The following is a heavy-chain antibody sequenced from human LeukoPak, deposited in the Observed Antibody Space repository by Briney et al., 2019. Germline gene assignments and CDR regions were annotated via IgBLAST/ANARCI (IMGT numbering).Heavy chain of an antibody. CDR1: GGTFSSYA. CDR3: ARDKGEYYYDSSGYRDAFDI. J-gene: IGHJ3*02. V-gene: IGHV1-69*01. D-gene: IGHD3-22*01. Sequence: SVKVSCKASGGTFSSYAISWVRQAPGQGLEWMGGIIPIFGTANYAQKFQGRVTITADESTSTAYMELSSLRSEDTAVYYCARDKGEYYYDSSGYRDAFDIWGQGTMVTDSS. CDR2: IIPIFGTA.